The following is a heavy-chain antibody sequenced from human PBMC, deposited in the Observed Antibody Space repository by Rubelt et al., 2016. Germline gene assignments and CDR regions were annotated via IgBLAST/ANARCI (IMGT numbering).Heavy chain of an antibody. Sequence: QVQLQQWSAGLLKPSETLSLTCAVYGGSFSGYYWSWIRQPPGKGLEWIGEINNSGITNYNPSLKGLGTSSVTRARNHAARKLGLWTAAETAVYDCASVQVPYYYYGMDGWGQGATVTVSS. CDR2: INNSGIT. D-gene: IGHD1-1*01. CDR3: ASVQVPYYYYGMDG. J-gene: IGHJ6*02. CDR1: GGSFSGYY. V-gene: IGHV4-34*01.